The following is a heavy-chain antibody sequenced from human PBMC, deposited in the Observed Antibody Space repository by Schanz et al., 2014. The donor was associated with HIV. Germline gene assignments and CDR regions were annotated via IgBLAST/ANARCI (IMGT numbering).Heavy chain of an antibody. D-gene: IGHD3-9*01. J-gene: IGHJ4*02. Sequence: QVQLVESGGGLVQPGGALRLSCAVSGFTITSYGMSWVRQAPGKGLEWGAVIWFDKRNKYYGDSVKGRFMISRDNSNNTLYLQMNSLRAEDTAVYYCAKADEIRDFDWYYPPFDSWGQGTLVTVSS. V-gene: IGHV3-33*06. CDR2: IWFDKRNK. CDR1: GFTITSYG. CDR3: AKADEIRDFDWYYPPFDS.